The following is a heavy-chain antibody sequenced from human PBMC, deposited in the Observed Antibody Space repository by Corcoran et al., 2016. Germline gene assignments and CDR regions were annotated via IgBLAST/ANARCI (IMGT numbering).Heavy chain of an antibody. CDR3: ARGPIIAAAAPSMDV. Sequence: QVQLQQWGAGLLKPSETLSLTCAVYGGSFSGYYWSWIRQPPGKGLEWIGEINHSGSTNYNPSLKSRVTISVDTSKNQFSLKLSAVTAADTAVYYFARGPIIAAAAPSMDVWGQGTTVTVSS. D-gene: IGHD6-13*01. V-gene: IGHV4-34*01. CDR2: INHSGST. J-gene: IGHJ6*02. CDR1: GGSFSGYY.